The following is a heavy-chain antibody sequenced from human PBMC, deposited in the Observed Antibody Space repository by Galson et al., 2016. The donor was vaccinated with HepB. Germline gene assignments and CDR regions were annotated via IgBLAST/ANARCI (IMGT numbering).Heavy chain of an antibody. CDR3: ARDQYTSGSGWFDP. V-gene: IGHV3-30*07. Sequence: DSSNKYQADSVKGRFSISRDNSKNTLYLQMNSLRAEDTAVYYCARDQYTSGSGWFDPWGQGTLVTVSS. CDR2: DSSNK. D-gene: IGHD6-19*01. J-gene: IGHJ5*02.